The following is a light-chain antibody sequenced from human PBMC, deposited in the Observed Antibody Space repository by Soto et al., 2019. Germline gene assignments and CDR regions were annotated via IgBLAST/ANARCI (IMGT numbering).Light chain of an antibody. CDR3: SSYTSSSTLV. CDR2: EVS. Sequence: QSVLTQPASVSGSPGQSITLSCTGTSSDVGRYNYVSWYQQHPGKAPKLLIYEVSNRPSGVSNRFSGSKSANVASLIISGLQAEDEADYYCSSYTSSSTLVFGTGTKLTVL. J-gene: IGLJ1*01. CDR1: SSDVGRYNY. V-gene: IGLV2-14*01.